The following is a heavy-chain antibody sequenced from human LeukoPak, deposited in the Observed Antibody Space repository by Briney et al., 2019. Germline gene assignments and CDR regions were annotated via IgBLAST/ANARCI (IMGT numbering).Heavy chain of an antibody. Sequence: SETLSLTCAVYGGSFSSYYWYWIRQSPEKGLEWIGEINHSGGTIYNPSLKSRVTISADTSKNQFSLKLSSVTAADTAVYYCARKPGYCIEGNCYCGLFDPWGQGTLVTVSS. CDR2: INHSGGT. CDR3: ARKPGYCIEGNCYCGLFDP. CDR1: GGSFSSYY. D-gene: IGHD2-15*01. V-gene: IGHV4-34*01. J-gene: IGHJ5*02.